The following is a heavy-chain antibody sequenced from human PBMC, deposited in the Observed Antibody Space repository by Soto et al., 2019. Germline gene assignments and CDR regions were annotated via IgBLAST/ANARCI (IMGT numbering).Heavy chain of an antibody. CDR1: GYTFTGYY. CDR2: INPNSGGT. Sequence: QVQLVQSGAEVKKPGASVKVSCKASGYTFTGYYMHWVRQAPGQGLEWMGWINPNSGGTNYAQKFQGRVTMTRDTSIRTAYMELSRLRYDDTAVYYCASSSPVWFGDVYGMDVWGPGTTVTVSS. CDR3: ASSSPVWFGDVYGMDV. J-gene: IGHJ6*02. V-gene: IGHV1-2*02. D-gene: IGHD3-10*01.